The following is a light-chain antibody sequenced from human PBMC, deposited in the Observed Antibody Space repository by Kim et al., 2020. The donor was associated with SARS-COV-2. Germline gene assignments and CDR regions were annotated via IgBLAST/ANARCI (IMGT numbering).Light chain of an antibody. J-gene: IGLJ1*01. Sequence: SSELTQDPAVSVALGQTVSFTCQGDSLRTYYADWYQQKPGQAPVLVIYGKNNRPSGIPDRFSGSSSGDTASLTITEAQAEDEADYYCNSRDSSGNLYVFGTGTKVTVL. CDR2: GKN. CDR3: NSRDSSGNLYV. CDR1: SLRTYY. V-gene: IGLV3-19*01.